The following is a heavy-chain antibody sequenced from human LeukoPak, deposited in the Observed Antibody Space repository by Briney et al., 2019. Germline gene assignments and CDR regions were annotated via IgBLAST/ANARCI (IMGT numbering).Heavy chain of an antibody. CDR2: INPNSGGT. V-gene: IGHV1-2*04. D-gene: IGHD2-21*02. Sequence: ASVKVSCKASGYTFTGYYMHWVRRAPGQGLEWMGWINPNSGGTNYAQKFQGWVTMTRDTSISTAYMELSRLRSDDTAVYYCARDLGVTLSGFDYWGQGTLVTVSS. J-gene: IGHJ4*02. CDR3: ARDLGVTLSGFDY. CDR1: GYTFTGYY.